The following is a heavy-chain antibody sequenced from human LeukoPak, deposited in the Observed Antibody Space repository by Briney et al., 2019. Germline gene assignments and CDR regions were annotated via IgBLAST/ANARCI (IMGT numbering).Heavy chain of an antibody. J-gene: IGHJ3*02. Sequence: ASVKVSCKASGYTYTSYGISWVRQAPGQGLEWMGWISAYNGNTNYAQKLQGRVTMTTDTSTSTAYMELRSLRSDDTAVYYCARDPTSSSWPLDAFDIWGQGTMVTVSS. CDR2: ISAYNGNT. CDR1: GYTYTSYG. CDR3: ARDPTSSSWPLDAFDI. V-gene: IGHV1-18*01. D-gene: IGHD6-13*01.